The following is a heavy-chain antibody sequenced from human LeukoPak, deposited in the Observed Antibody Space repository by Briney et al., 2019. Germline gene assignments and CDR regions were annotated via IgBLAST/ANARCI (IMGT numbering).Heavy chain of an antibody. Sequence: ASVKLSCKSSGYTFTSYYMHWVRQAPGQGLEWMGIINPSGGSTSYAQKFQGRVTMTTDTSTSTAYMELRSLRSDDTAVYYCARDRAHTYYYDSSGPPAFDIWGQGTMVTVSS. D-gene: IGHD3-22*01. CDR2: INPSGGST. CDR1: GYTFTSYY. CDR3: ARDRAHTYYYDSSGPPAFDI. J-gene: IGHJ3*02. V-gene: IGHV1-46*01.